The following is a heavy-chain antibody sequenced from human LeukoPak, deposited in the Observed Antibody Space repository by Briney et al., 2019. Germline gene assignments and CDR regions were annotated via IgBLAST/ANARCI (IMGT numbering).Heavy chain of an antibody. V-gene: IGHV1-2*02. CDR3: ARELSDYYGSGSNDY. Sequence: PRASVKVSCKASGYTFTGYYMHWVRQAPGQGLEWMGWINPNSGGTNYAQKFQGRVTMTRDTSISTAYMELSRLRSDDTAVYYCARELSDYYGSGSNDYWGQGTLVTVSS. CDR2: INPNSGGT. D-gene: IGHD3-10*01. J-gene: IGHJ4*02. CDR1: GYTFTGYY.